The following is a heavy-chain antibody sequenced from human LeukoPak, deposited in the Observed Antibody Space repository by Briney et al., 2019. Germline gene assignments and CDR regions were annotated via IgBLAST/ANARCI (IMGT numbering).Heavy chain of an antibody. V-gene: IGHV1-69*04. CDR1: GGTFSSYA. Sequence: SVKVSCKASGGTFSSYAISWVRQAPGQGLEWMGRVIPIFGIANYAQKFQGRVTITADKSTSTAYMELSSLRSEDTAVYYCARAAAIYYYDSSGYGNDGWFDPWGQGTLVTVSS. J-gene: IGHJ5*02. CDR2: VIPIFGIA. CDR3: ARAAAIYYYDSSGYGNDGWFDP. D-gene: IGHD3-22*01.